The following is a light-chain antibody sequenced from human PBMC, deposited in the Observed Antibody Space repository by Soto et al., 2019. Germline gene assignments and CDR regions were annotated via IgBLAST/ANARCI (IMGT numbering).Light chain of an antibody. Sequence: DIQMTQSPSSLSASVGDRVTITCRASQSISSWLAWYQQKPGEAPKLLIYKASSLESGVPSRFSGSGSGTEFTLTISSLQPDDFATYYCQQYNSYSSWTFGQGTKVDI. CDR2: KAS. CDR3: QQYNSYSSWT. J-gene: IGKJ1*01. CDR1: QSISSW. V-gene: IGKV1-5*03.